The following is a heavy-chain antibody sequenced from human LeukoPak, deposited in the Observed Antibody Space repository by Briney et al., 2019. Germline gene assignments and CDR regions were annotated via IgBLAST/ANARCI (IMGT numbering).Heavy chain of an antibody. J-gene: IGHJ6*02. Sequence: ASVKVSCKASGYTFTGYYMHWVRQAPGRGLEWMGWINPNSGGTNYAQKFQGWVTMTRDTSISTAYMELSRLRSDDTAVYYCARGSDSYCGGDCGDLYGMDVWGQGTTVTVSS. V-gene: IGHV1-2*04. CDR2: INPNSGGT. D-gene: IGHD2-21*02. CDR1: GYTFTGYY. CDR3: ARGSDSYCGGDCGDLYGMDV.